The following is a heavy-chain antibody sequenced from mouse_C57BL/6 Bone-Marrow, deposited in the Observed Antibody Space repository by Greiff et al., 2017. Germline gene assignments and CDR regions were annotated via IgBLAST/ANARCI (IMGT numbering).Heavy chain of an antibody. J-gene: IGHJ3*01. V-gene: IGHV3-6*01. Sequence: ESGPGLVKPSQSLSLTCSVTGYSITSGYYWNWIRQFPGNKLEWMGYISYDGSNNYNPSPKNRISITRDTSKNQFFLKLNSVTTEDTATYYCARGNWDVGAYWGQGTLVTVSA. CDR2: ISYDGSN. CDR1: GYSITSGYY. D-gene: IGHD4-1*01. CDR3: ARGNWDVGAY.